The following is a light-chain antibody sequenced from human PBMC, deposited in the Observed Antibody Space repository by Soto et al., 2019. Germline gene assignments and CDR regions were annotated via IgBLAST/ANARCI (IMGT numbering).Light chain of an antibody. CDR3: QQYGSSPWT. V-gene: IGKV3-20*01. Sequence: EIVLTQSPGTLSLSPGERATLSCRASQSVSSSYLAWYQQKPGQAPRLLFYGASTRATGIPDRFSGSGSGTDFTLTISRLEPEYFAVYYCQQYGSSPWTFGQGTKVDIK. CDR1: QSVSSSY. CDR2: GAS. J-gene: IGKJ1*01.